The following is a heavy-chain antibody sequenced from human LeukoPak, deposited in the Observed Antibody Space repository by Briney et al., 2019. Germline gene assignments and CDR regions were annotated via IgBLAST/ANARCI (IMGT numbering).Heavy chain of an antibody. CDR3: ARHDILTGLPRYYYGMDV. CDR1: GYSFTSYW. D-gene: IGHD3-9*01. V-gene: IGHV5-10-1*01. CDR2: IDPSDSYT. J-gene: IGHJ6*04. Sequence: PGESLKISCKGSGYSFTSYWLSWVRQMPGKGLEWMGRIDPSDSYTNYSPSFQGHVTISADKSISTAYLQWSRLKASDTAMYYCARHDILTGLPRYYYGMDVWGKGTTVTVSS.